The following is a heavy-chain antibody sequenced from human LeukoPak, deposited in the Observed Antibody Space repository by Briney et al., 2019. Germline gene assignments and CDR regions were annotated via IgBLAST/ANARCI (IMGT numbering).Heavy chain of an antibody. V-gene: IGHV3-73*01. D-gene: IGHD3-10*01. J-gene: IGHJ3*02. CDR1: GFSFSDSA. Sequence: AGGSLRLSCATSGFSFSDSAIHWVRQASGKGLEWLGRIRSKPNNYATEYAASLKGRFTISRDESRNTAYLQMNTLKTKDTALYYCTRHIYGSGSYHAYDIWGQGTLVTVSS. CDR3: TRHIYGSGSYHAYDI. CDR2: IRSKPNNYAT.